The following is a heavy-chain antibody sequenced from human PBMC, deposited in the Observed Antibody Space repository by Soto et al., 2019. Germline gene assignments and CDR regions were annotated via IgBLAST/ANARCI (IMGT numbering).Heavy chain of an antibody. Sequence: GGSLRLSCAASGFTFSSYAMSWVRQAPGKGLEWVSAISGSGGSTYYADSVKGRFTISRDNSKNTLYLQMNSLRAEDTAVYYCAKPRTSYYDSSGYYDWYFDLWGRGTLATVSS. J-gene: IGHJ2*01. CDR1: GFTFSSYA. CDR3: AKPRTSYYDSSGYYDWYFDL. V-gene: IGHV3-23*01. D-gene: IGHD3-22*01. CDR2: ISGSGGST.